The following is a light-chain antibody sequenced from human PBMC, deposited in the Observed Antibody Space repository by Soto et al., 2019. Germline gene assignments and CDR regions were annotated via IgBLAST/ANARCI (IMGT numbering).Light chain of an antibody. V-gene: IGKV3-20*01. CDR2: GAS. Sequence: EVLLKQSPGVLSLSPGERATLSCRASQSISSIYLAWYQQKPGQGPRLLIYGASSRATGTPDRFSGSGSGTDFTLTINRLEPEDFALYYCLQYGSSPPTFGQRTMVDI. CDR3: LQYGSSPPT. J-gene: IGKJ1*01. CDR1: QSISSIY.